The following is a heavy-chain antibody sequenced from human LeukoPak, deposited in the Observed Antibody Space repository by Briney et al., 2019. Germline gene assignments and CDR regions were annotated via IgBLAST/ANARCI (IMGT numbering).Heavy chain of an antibody. D-gene: IGHD2-15*01. CDR1: GGSISSSSYY. CDR3: ARRAGYCSGGSCYWYFDY. Sequence: PSETLSLTCTVSGGSISSSSYYWAWIRQPPGKGMEWNGRIYYSGSTSYNPSLKSRLIISVDTSKTQFSLKLSSVTAADTAVYSCARRAGYCSGGSCYWYFDYWGQGTLVTVSS. V-gene: IGHV4-39*01. CDR2: IYYSGST. J-gene: IGHJ4*02.